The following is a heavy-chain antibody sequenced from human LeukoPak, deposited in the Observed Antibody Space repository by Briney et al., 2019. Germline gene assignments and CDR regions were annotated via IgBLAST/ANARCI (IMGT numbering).Heavy chain of an antibody. V-gene: IGHV4-59*01. J-gene: IGHJ4*02. D-gene: IGHD5-24*01. CDR3: ARGEDGYNLPFDY. CDR1: GGSISGYY. CDR2: IYYSGST. Sequence: SETLSLTCTVSGGSISGYYWSWIRQPPGKGLEWIGYIYYSGSTNYNPSLKSRVTISVDTSKNLFSLKLSSVTAADTAVYYCARGEDGYNLPFDYWGQGTLVTVSS.